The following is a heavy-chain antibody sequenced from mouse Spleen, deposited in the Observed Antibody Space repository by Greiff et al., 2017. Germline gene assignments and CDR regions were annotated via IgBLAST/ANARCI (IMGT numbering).Heavy chain of an antibody. J-gene: IGHJ3*01. Sequence: QVQLQQPGAELVKPGASVKMSCKASGYTFTSYWITWVKQRPGQGLEWIGDIYPGSGSTNYNEKFKSKATLTVDTSSSTAYMQLSSLTSEDSAVYYCARGNDYASAWFAYWGQGTLVTVSA. CDR1: GYTFTSYW. CDR2: IYPGSGST. CDR3: ARGNDYASAWFAY. D-gene: IGHD2-4*01. V-gene: IGHV1-55*01.